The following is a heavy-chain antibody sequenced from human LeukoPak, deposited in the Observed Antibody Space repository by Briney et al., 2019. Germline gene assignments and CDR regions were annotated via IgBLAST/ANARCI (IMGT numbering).Heavy chain of an antibody. V-gene: IGHV1-69*08. CDR1: GGSASSYT. J-gene: IGHJ4*02. CDR3: ARGKEFVGHFDL. CDR2: IIPILKTA. Sequence: SVKVSCKASGGSASSYTVSWVRQAPGQGLEWMGRIIPILKTAEYGQNFQGRVTITADKSTSTAYMELSSLRSEDTAVYYCARGKEFVGHFDLWGQGTLVTVSS.